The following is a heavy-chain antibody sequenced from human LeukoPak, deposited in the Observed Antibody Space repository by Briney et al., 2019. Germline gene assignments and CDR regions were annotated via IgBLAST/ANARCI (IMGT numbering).Heavy chain of an antibody. CDR2: ISGSGGST. V-gene: IGHV3-23*01. Sequence: GGSLRLSCAASGFTFSSYAMNWVRQAPGKGLEWVSAISGSGGSTYYADSVKGRFTISRDNSKNTLYLQMNSLRAEDTAVYYCAKGVGGSANYYYMDVWGKGTTVTVSS. D-gene: IGHD3-10*01. J-gene: IGHJ6*03. CDR3: AKGVGGSANYYYMDV. CDR1: GFTFSSYA.